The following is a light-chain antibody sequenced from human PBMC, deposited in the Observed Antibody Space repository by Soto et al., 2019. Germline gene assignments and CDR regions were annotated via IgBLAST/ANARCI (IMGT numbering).Light chain of an antibody. CDR2: DTS. Sequence: EIVLTQSPATLSLSPGERATLSCRASQSVGSFLGWYQQKPGQAPRLLIYDTSNRVTGIPARFSGSGSGTDFTITISRLEPEDFAVYYCQQHSNWLTFGGGTKVEIK. CDR1: QSVGSF. CDR3: QQHSNWLT. J-gene: IGKJ4*01. V-gene: IGKV3-11*01.